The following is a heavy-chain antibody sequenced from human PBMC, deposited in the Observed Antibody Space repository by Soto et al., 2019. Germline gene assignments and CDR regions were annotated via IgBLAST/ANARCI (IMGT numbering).Heavy chain of an antibody. J-gene: IGHJ5*02. CDR1: GGTFSSYA. CDR2: IIPIIGTA. Sequence: SVKVSCKASGGTFSSYAISWVRQAPGQGLEWMGGIIPIIGTANYAQKFQGRVTITADESTSTAYMELSSLRSEDTAVYCCGRDLGYTSSSDWFDPWGQGALVKVSS. V-gene: IGHV1-69*13. CDR3: GRDLGYTSSSDWFDP. D-gene: IGHD6-6*01.